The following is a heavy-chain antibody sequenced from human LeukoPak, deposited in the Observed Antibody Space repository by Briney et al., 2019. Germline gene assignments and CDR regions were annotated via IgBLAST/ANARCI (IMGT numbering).Heavy chain of an antibody. CDR3: ARDEY. Sequence: GGSLRLSCAASGFTVSSTYMSWVRQAPGKGLEWVSLIYGGDSTYYADSVKGRFTMSSDNSKNTLYLQMNSLRAEDTAMYYCARDEYWGQGTLVTVSS. J-gene: IGHJ4*02. V-gene: IGHV3-53*01. CDR2: IYGGDST. CDR1: GFTVSSTY.